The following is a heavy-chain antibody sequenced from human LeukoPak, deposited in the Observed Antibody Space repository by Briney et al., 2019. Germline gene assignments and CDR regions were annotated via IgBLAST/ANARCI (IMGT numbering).Heavy chain of an antibody. J-gene: IGHJ4*02. CDR2: IYYSGST. V-gene: IGHV4-61*01. Sequence: PSETLSLTCTVSGGSVSSGSYYWSWIRQPPGKGLEWIGYIYYSGSTNYNPSLKSRATISVDTSKNQFSLKLSSVTAADTAVYYCARAKKYSSGWYKYWGQGTLVTVSS. CDR3: ARAKKYSSGWYKY. CDR1: GGSVSSGSYY. D-gene: IGHD6-19*01.